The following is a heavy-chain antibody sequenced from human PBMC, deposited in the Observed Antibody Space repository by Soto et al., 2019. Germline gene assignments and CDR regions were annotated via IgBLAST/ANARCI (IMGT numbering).Heavy chain of an antibody. CDR3: ARSLASDYGDYGDAFDI. CDR2: MSPNSGNT. J-gene: IGHJ3*02. CDR1: GYTFTSYD. Sequence: GASVKVSCKASGYTFTSYDINWVRQATGQGLEWMGWMSPNSGNTGYAQKFQGRVTMTRNTSISTAYMELSSLRSEDTAVYYCARSLASDYGDYGDAFDIWGQGTMVTVSS. V-gene: IGHV1-8*01. D-gene: IGHD4-17*01.